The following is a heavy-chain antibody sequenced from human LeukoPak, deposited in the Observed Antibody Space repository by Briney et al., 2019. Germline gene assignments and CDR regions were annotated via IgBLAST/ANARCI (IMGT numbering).Heavy chain of an antibody. CDR2: IYYSGST. Sequence: SETLSLTCTVSSGSISSGGYYWRWIRQHPGKGLEWIGYIYYSGSTYYNPSLKSRVTISVNTSKNQFSLKLSSVTAADTAVYYCAASPRTSGYDGLFDYWGQGTLVTVSS. D-gene: IGHD5-12*01. CDR1: SGSISSGGYY. J-gene: IGHJ4*02. V-gene: IGHV4-31*03. CDR3: AASPRTSGYDGLFDY.